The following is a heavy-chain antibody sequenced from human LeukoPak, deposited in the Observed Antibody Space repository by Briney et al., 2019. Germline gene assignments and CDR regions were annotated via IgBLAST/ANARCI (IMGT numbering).Heavy chain of an antibody. CDR1: GFIVSSNY. D-gene: IGHD1-1*01. Sequence: HPGGSLTLSCAASGFIVSSNYMSWVRQAPGKGLEWVSVIHSGGRTYYADSVEGRFTISRDNSKNTVHLQMSSLRAEDTAMYYCARGGTGTQDFDSWGQGTLVTVSS. CDR2: IHSGGRT. CDR3: ARGGTGTQDFDS. V-gene: IGHV3-53*01. J-gene: IGHJ4*02.